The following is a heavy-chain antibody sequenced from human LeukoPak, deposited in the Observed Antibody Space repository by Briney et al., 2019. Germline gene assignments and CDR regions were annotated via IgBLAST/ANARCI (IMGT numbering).Heavy chain of an antibody. CDR1: GFTFSSYS. D-gene: IGHD3-9*01. CDR2: ISSSSSYI. Sequence: GGFLRLSCAASGFTFSSYSMNWVRQAPGKGLEWVSSISSSSSYIYYADSVKGRFTISRDNAKNSLYLQMNSLRAEDTSVYYCAIDLYYDILTGYSFGMDVWGQGTTVTVSS. V-gene: IGHV3-21*01. J-gene: IGHJ6*02. CDR3: AIDLYYDILTGYSFGMDV.